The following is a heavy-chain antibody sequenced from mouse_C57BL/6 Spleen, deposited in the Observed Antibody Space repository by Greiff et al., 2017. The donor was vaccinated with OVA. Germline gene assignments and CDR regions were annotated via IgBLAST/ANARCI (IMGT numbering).Heavy chain of an antibody. CDR3: ASYSNYEYFDV. CDR2: IRYDGSN. Sequence: EVQLQQSGPGLVKPSQSLSLTCSVTGYSITSGYYWNWIRQFPANKLEWMGYIRYDGSNHYNPSFKNRISITRDTSKNQFFLKLNSVTTEDTATYYCASYSNYEYFDVWGTGTTVTVSS. J-gene: IGHJ1*03. D-gene: IGHD2-5*01. CDR1: GYSITSGYY. V-gene: IGHV3-6*01.